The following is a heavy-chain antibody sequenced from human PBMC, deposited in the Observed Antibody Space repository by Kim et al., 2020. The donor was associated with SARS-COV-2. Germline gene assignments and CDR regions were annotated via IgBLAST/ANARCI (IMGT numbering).Heavy chain of an antibody. D-gene: IGHD6-13*01. CDR3: ARVRRVAAAAPQNWFDP. V-gene: IGHV4-34*01. J-gene: IGHJ5*02. CDR1: GGSFSGYY. Sequence: SETLSLTCAVYGGSFSGYYWSWIRQPPGKGLEWIGEINHSGSTNYNPSLKSRVTISVDTSKNQFSLKLSSVTAADTAVYYCARVRRVAAAAPQNWFDPWGQGTLVTVSS. CDR2: INHSGST.